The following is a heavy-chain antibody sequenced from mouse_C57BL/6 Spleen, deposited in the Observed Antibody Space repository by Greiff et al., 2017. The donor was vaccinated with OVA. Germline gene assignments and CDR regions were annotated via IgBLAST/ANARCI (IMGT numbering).Heavy chain of an antibody. Sequence: VQLQQSGAELVRPGTSVKVSCKASGYAFTNYLIEWVKQRPGQGLEWIGVINPGSGGTNYNEKFKGKATLTADKSSSTAYMQLSSLTSEDSAVYFCEREGGITTVVERFAYWGQGTLVTVSA. J-gene: IGHJ3*01. D-gene: IGHD1-1*01. V-gene: IGHV1-54*01. CDR3: EREGGITTVVERFAY. CDR2: INPGSGGT. CDR1: GYAFTNYL.